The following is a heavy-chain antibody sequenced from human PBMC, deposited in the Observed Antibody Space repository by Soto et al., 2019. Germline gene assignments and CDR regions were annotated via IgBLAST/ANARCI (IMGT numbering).Heavy chain of an antibody. D-gene: IGHD3-16*02. CDR1: GFTFSSYS. CDR3: ARGYDYIWGSYRHECFDY. CDR2: ISSSSSYI. V-gene: IGHV3-21*01. Sequence: GGSLRLSCAASGFTFSSYSMNWVRQAPGKGLEWVSSISSSSSYIYYADSVKGRFTISRDNAKNSLYLQMNSLRAEDTAVYYCARGYDYIWGSYRHECFDYWGQGTLVTVSS. J-gene: IGHJ4*02.